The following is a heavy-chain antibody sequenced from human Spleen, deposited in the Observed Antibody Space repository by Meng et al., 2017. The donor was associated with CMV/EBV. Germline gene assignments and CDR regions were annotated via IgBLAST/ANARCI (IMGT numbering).Heavy chain of an antibody. CDR1: GGSISSYY. CDR2: IYTSGST. CDR3: AREKCSSTTCYFDY. Sequence: QVHLQYSGPVLVKPSATLSPTCTVSGGSISSYYWSWSRQPAGKGLEWIGRIYTSGSTNYNPSLKSRVTISVDTSKNQFSLKLSSVTAADTAIYYCAREKCSSTTCYFDYWGQGTLVTVSS. D-gene: IGHD2-2*01. J-gene: IGHJ4*02. V-gene: IGHV4-4*07.